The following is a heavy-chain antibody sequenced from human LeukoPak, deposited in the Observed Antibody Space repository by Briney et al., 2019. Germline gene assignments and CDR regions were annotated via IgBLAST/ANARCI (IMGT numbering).Heavy chain of an antibody. CDR3: ARVEWELLGRGFDP. J-gene: IGHJ5*02. CDR1: GFTFSSYS. D-gene: IGHD1-26*01. V-gene: IGHV3-48*04. Sequence: QTGGSLRLSCAASGFTFSSYSMNWVRQAPGKGLEWVSYISSSSSTIYYADSVKGRFTISRDNTKNSLYLQMNGLRAEDTAVYYCARVEWELLGRGFDPWGRGTLVTVSS. CDR2: ISSSSSTI.